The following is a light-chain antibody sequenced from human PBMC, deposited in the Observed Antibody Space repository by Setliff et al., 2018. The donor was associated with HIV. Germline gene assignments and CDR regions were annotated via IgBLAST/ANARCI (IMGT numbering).Light chain of an antibody. CDR1: SSDVGGYNY. J-gene: IGLJ1*01. CDR2: EVS. Sequence: QSALTQPASVSGSPGQSITISCTGTSSDVGGYNYVSWYHQHPGKAPKLMIYEVSHRPSGVSNRFSGSKSGNTASLTISGLQAEDEADYYFSSYTSSSTYVFGTGTKVTVL. CDR3: SSYTSSSTYV. V-gene: IGLV2-14*01.